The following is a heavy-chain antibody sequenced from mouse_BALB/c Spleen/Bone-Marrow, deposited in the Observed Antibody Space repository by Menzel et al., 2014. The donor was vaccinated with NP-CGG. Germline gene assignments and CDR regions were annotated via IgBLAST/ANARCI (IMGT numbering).Heavy chain of an antibody. V-gene: IGHV5-12-2*01. CDR3: ARHRLQRDSYFDV. Sequence: EVMLVESGGGLVQPGGSLKLSCVVSGFTFSSYTMSWVRQTPEKRLEWVAYISNGGGTTYYPDTVKGRFTISRDNAKNTLYLQMSSLKSEDTAMYYCARHRLQRDSYFDVWGAGTPVTVSS. J-gene: IGHJ1*01. CDR2: ISNGGGTT. CDR1: GFTFSSYT. D-gene: IGHD2-2*01.